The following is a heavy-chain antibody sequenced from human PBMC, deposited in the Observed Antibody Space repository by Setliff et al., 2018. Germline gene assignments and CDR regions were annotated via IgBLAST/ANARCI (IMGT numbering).Heavy chain of an antibody. CDR1: GGSINSGVYY. D-gene: IGHD1-1*01. CDR2: IYHGGDT. J-gene: IGHJ4*02. Sequence: SETLSLTCTVSGGSINSGVYYWGWIRQPPGKGLEWFGRIYHGGDTYYNASLKSRLTISVDTSKNQFSLKLRSVTAADTAVYYCARTGTYRYFDYWGQGALVTVSS. CDR3: ARTGTYRYFDY. V-gene: IGHV4-39*01.